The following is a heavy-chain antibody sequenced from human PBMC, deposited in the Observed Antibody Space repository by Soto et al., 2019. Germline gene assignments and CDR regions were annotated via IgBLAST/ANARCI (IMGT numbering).Heavy chain of an antibody. CDR3: ARRKGDYYDSSGYHYYFDY. D-gene: IGHD3-22*01. J-gene: IGHJ4*02. CDR1: GYTFTGYY. CDR2: INPNSGGT. Sequence: EASVKVSCKASGYTFTGYYMHWVRQAPGQGLEWMGWINPNSGGTKSAQKFQGRVTMTRDTSISTAYMELSRLRSDDTAVYYCARRKGDYYDSSGYHYYFDYWGQGTLVTVSS. V-gene: IGHV1-2*02.